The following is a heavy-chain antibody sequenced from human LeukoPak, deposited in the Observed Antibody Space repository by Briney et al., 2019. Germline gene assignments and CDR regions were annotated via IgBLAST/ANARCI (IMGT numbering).Heavy chain of an antibody. V-gene: IGHV3-48*04. J-gene: IGHJ4*02. CDR2: ISGSSSTI. Sequence: GGSLRLSCAASGFTFSTYMMAWVRQAPGKGLECISYISGSSSTIYYADSVKGRFTISRDNAKNSLYLQMNSLRAEDTAVYYCAKAGGKYRHFDYWGQGTLVTVSS. D-gene: IGHD2-2*01. CDR3: AKAGGKYRHFDY. CDR1: GFTFSTYM.